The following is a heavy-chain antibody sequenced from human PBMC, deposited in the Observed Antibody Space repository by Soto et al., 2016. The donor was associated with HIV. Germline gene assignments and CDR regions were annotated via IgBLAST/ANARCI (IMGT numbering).Heavy chain of an antibody. CDR3: ARAMSSFPTKIDS. CDR1: GDSLSRGNVY. V-gene: IGHV4-61*02. Sequence: QVQLQESGPGLVKPSQTLSLTCSVSGDSLSRGNVYWSWIRQPAGKGLEWMGRIFSTGATEYNPSLKSRITISMDKSKNHFSLKINSVTAADTAVYFCARAMSSFPTKIDSWGQGTLVSVSS. J-gene: IGHJ4*02. D-gene: IGHD2-2*01. CDR2: IFSTGAT.